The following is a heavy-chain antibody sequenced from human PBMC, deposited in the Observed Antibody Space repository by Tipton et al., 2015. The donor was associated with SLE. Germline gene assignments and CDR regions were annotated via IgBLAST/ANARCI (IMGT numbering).Heavy chain of an antibody. CDR2: ITWDGRSA. CDR1: GFTFDEYT. J-gene: IGHJ4*02. CDR3: VKDGGSTRGFFDY. D-gene: IGHD3-16*01. V-gene: IGHV3-43*01. Sequence: GSLRLSCAASGFTFDEYTMRWVRQVPGRGLEWVSRITWDGRSAYYADSLESRFTISRDNRKNSLFLQMYSLRAEDTAMYYCVKDGGSTRGFFDYWGQGSLFTVSP.